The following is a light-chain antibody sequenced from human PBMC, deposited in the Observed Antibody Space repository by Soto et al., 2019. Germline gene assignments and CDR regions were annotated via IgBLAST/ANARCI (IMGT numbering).Light chain of an antibody. CDR1: NSDVGAYNY. J-gene: IGLJ1*01. CDR2: EVS. CDR3: TSYAGTYSFFYV. Sequence: SVLAQPPSPSGAPGQSGTISCTGNNSDVGAYNYVSWYQQLPGKAPKLIIYEVSKRPSGVPDRFSGSKSGNTASLTVSGLQAEDEADYYCTSYAGTYSFFYVFGTGTKVTVL. V-gene: IGLV2-8*01.